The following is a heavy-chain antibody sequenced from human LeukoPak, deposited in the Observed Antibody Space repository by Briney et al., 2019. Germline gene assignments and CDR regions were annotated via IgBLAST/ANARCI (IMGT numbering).Heavy chain of an antibody. D-gene: IGHD5-24*01. CDR3: ARDLQPWHAFDI. V-gene: IGHV1-69*04. J-gene: IGHJ3*02. CDR1: GGTFSSYA. CDR2: IIPILGIA. Sequence: SVKVSCKASGGTFSSYAISWVRQAPGQGLEWMGRIIPILGIANYAQKFQGRVTITADKSTSTAYMELSSLRSEDTAVYYCARDLQPWHAFDIWGQGTMVTVSS.